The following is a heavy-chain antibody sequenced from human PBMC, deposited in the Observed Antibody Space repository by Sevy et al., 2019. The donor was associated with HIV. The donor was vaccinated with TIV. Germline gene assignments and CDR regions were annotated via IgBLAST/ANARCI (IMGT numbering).Heavy chain of an antibody. V-gene: IGHV3-23*01. CDR2: IGGSGETT. J-gene: IGHJ5*02. Sequence: GGSLRLSCAASGFTFSSYAVTWVRQAPEKGLEWVSLIGGSGETTYYAHSVRGRFTISSDNSKNTVYLQMNSLRAEDTAIYYCARVGGWEVGSLDNWFDPWGQGTLVTVS. CDR3: ARVGGWEVGSLDNWFDP. D-gene: IGHD1-26*01. CDR1: GFTFSSYA.